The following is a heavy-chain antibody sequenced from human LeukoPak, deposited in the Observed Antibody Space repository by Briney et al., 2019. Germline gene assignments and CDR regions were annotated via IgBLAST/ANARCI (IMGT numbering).Heavy chain of an antibody. J-gene: IGHJ3*02. CDR2: IYYSGST. Sequence: PSETLSLTCTVSGGSISSSSYYWGWIRQPPGKGLEWIGSIYYSGSTYYNPTLTSRVTISVDTSKNQFSLKLSSVTAADTAVYYCANWFIVATITDDAFDIWGQGTMVTVSS. D-gene: IGHD5-12*01. V-gene: IGHV4-39*07. CDR1: GGSISSSSYY. CDR3: ANWFIVATITDDAFDI.